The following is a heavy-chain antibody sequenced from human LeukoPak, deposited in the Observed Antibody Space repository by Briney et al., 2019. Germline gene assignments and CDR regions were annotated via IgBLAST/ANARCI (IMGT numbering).Heavy chain of an antibody. CDR1: GFTFSSNA. Sequence: GGSLRLSCAASGFTFSSNAMTWVRRTPGRGLEGVSTIIGSGADTYYADSVKGRFTISRDNSQNTMSLQMNRLRAEDTAVYYCARGPRSSSWYHFDCWGQGTLVTVSS. CDR3: ARGPRSSSWYHFDC. D-gene: IGHD6-13*01. CDR2: IIGSGADT. J-gene: IGHJ4*02. V-gene: IGHV3-23*01.